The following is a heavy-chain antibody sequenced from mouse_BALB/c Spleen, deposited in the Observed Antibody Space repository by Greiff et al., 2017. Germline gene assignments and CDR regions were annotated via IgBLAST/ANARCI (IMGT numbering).Heavy chain of an antibody. D-gene: IGHD2-14*01. CDR2: INPGSGGT. J-gene: IGHJ4*01. CDR1: GYAFTNYL. Sequence: VKLMESGAELVRPGTSVKVSCKASGYAFTNYLIEWVKQRPGQGLEWIGVINPGSGGTNYNEKFKGKATLTADKSSSTAYMQLSSLTSDDSAVYFCARTRYDVRAMDYWGQGTSVTVSS. CDR3: ARTRYDVRAMDY. V-gene: IGHV1-54*01.